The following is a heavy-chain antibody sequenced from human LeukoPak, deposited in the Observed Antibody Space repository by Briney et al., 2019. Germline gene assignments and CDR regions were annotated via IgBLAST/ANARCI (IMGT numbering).Heavy chain of an antibody. Sequence: ASVKVSCKASGYTFTSYEINWVRQATGQGLEWMGWMSPNSGNTGYAQKFQGRVTMTRNTSISTAYMELSSLRSEDTAVYYCARGGYQLLTGAFDIWGQGTMVTVSS. J-gene: IGHJ3*02. CDR2: MSPNSGNT. CDR3: ARGGYQLLTGAFDI. V-gene: IGHV1-8*01. D-gene: IGHD2-2*01. CDR1: GYTFTSYE.